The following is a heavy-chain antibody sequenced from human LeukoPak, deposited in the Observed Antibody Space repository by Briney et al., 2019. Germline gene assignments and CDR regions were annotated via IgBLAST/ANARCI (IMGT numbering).Heavy chain of an antibody. J-gene: IGHJ3*02. V-gene: IGHV1-69*05. CDR1: GGTFSSYA. CDR2: IIPIFGTA. D-gene: IGHD3-22*01. Sequence: ASVKVSCKASGGTFSSYAISWVRQAPGQGLEWMGRIIPIFGTANYAQKFQGRVTITTDESTSTAYMELSSLRSEDTAVYYCARTDDSSGYYDAFDIWGQGTMVTVSS. CDR3: ARTDDSSGYYDAFDI.